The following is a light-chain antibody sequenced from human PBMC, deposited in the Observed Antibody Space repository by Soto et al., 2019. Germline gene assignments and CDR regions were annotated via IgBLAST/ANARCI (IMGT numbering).Light chain of an antibody. CDR2: EVS. J-gene: IGLJ3*02. CDR3: SSYTSSSTPWV. Sequence: QSALTLPASVAGSPGQSITISCTGTSSDVGGYNYVSWYQQHPGKAPKLMIYEVSNRPSGVSNRFSGSKSGNTASLTISGLQAEDEADYYCSSYTSSSTPWVFGGGTNLTVL. V-gene: IGLV2-14*01. CDR1: SSDVGGYNY.